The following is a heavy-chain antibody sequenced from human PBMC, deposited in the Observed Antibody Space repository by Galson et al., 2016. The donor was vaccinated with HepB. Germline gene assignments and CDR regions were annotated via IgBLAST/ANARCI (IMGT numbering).Heavy chain of an antibody. Sequence: SLRLSCAASGFSFSSYPMHWVRQAPGKGLEYGSGITTNGDDTKYADSVKGRFTILRDNSKNTLYLQMRSLRAEDTAVYYCVKSNLAAPGGFYGMDVWGQGTTVTVSS. CDR3: VKSNLAAPGGFYGMDV. D-gene: IGHD6-13*01. CDR1: GFSFSSYP. CDR2: ITTNGDDT. V-gene: IGHV3-64D*06. J-gene: IGHJ6*02.